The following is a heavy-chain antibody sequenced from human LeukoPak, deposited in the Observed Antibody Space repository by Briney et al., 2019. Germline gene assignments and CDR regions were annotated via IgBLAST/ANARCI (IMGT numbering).Heavy chain of an antibody. V-gene: IGHV1-69*04. CDR2: IIPIFGIA. D-gene: IGHD1-26*01. CDR3: ASGAGGYAAFDI. Sequence: ASVKVSCKASEGTFSSYAISWVRQAPGQGLEWMGRIIPIFGIANYAQKFQGRVTITADKSTSTAYMELSSLRSEDTAVYYCASGAGGYAAFDIWGQGTMVTVSS. J-gene: IGHJ3*02. CDR1: EGTFSSYA.